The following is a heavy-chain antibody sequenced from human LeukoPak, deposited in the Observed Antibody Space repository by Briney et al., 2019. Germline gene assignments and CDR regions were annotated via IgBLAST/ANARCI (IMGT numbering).Heavy chain of an antibody. CDR1: GFTVSSNY. CDR3: AKWGDYDVLTGYYVSDY. CDR2: ISWNSGSI. Sequence: GGSLRLSCAASGFTVSSNYMSWVRQAPGKGLEWVSGISWNSGSIGYADSVKGRFTISRDNAKNSLYLQMNSLRAEDTAVYYCAKWGDYDVLTGYYVSDYWGQGTLVTVSS. V-gene: IGHV3-9*01. J-gene: IGHJ4*02. D-gene: IGHD3-9*01.